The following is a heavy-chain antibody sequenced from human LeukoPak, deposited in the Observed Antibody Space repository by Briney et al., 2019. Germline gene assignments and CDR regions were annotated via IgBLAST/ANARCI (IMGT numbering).Heavy chain of an antibody. CDR2: INPNRGGT. V-gene: IGHV1-2*06. Sequence: GVSVKVSCKASGYTFTGYYMHWVRQAPGQGLEWMGRINPNRGGTNYAQKFQGRVTMTRDTSISTAYMELSRLRSDDTAVYYCARESYYDSSEDFDYWGQGTLVTVSS. D-gene: IGHD3-22*01. J-gene: IGHJ4*02. CDR1: GYTFTGYY. CDR3: ARESYYDSSEDFDY.